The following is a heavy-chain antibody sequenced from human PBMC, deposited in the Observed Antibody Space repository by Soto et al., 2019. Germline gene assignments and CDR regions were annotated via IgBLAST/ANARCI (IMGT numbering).Heavy chain of an antibody. CDR1: GFTLSGYA. CDR2: ISSNGVGT. D-gene: IGHD6-6*01. J-gene: IGHJ6*03. CDR3: ARRARPDFYYMDV. V-gene: IGHV3-64*01. Sequence: EVQLAESGGGLAQPGGSLRLSCAASGFTLSGYAMDWVRQAPGKGLEYVSGISSNGVGTYYANSVQCRFTISRDNSKNTVYLQVGSLRPEDIAVYYCARRARPDFYYMDVWGKGTTVTVSS.